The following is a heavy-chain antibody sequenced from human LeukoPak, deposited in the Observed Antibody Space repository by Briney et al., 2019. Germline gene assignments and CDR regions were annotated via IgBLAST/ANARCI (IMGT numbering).Heavy chain of an antibody. J-gene: IGHJ4*02. CDR1: GYTFISYG. Sequence: ASVKVSCKASGYTFISYGISWVRQAPGQGLERMGWISAYNGNTNYAQKLQGRVTMTTETSTRTAYMELRSLRSDDTAVYYCARALGGELPDYWGQGTLVTVSS. V-gene: IGHV1-18*01. D-gene: IGHD1-26*01. CDR3: ARALGGELPDY. CDR2: ISAYNGNT.